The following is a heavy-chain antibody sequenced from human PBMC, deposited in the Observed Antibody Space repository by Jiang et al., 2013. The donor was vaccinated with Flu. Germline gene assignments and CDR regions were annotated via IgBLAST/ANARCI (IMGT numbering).Heavy chain of an antibody. J-gene: IGHJ3*01. V-gene: IGHV4-59*08. CDR3: ARGSYYYDRSGDV. Sequence: ALLKPSETLSLTCTVSGDSISNHYWSWIRQFPGKGLEWIGYLSDSGKTKYNPSLKSRLTMSLDTSKREIFLNLRSVTAADTAVYYCARGSYYYDRSGDV. CDR2: LSDSGKT. D-gene: IGHD3-22*01. CDR1: GDSISNHY.